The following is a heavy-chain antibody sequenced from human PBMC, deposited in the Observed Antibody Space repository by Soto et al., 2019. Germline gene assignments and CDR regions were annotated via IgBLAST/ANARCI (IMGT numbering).Heavy chain of an antibody. Sequence: ASVKVSCKASGYTFTSYYIHWVRQAPGQGLEWVATINPGGGRTKNAQMFQGRVTLTRDTSAGTVDMELSSLTSDDTAVYYCARGPSCGGDCYLFDYWGQGPLVTVSS. CDR1: GYTFTSYY. CDR3: ARGPSCGGDCYLFDY. V-gene: IGHV1-46*01. D-gene: IGHD2-21*02. J-gene: IGHJ4*02. CDR2: INPGGGRT.